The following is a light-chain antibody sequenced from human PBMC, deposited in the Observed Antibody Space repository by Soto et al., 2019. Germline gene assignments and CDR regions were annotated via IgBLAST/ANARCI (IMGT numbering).Light chain of an antibody. CDR2: EVT. CDR1: RDDIGAYDY. Sequence: QSALTQPASVSGSPGQSITISCAGTRDDIGAYDYVSWYQQHPGNAPKLLVYEVTNRPSGVSDRFSGSKSGNTASLTISGLQAEDDADYYCNSYTNSSAVVFGGGTKVTVL. J-gene: IGLJ2*01. V-gene: IGLV2-14*01. CDR3: NSYTNSSAVV.